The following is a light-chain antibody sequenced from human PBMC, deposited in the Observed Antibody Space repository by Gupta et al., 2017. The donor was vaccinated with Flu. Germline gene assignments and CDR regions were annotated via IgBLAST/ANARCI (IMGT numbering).Light chain of an antibody. CDR2: DTS. Sequence: PTLLLAPGERATRACGASQRGRSTNLAWYQQKPGQAPRLLIYDTSSRATGIPDRVSGSGSGTDFTLTISSLKPEDFAMYYCQQDCSSPLTFGEGTRVQIK. J-gene: IGKJ5*01. CDR3: QQDCSSPLT. V-gene: IGKV3D-20*01. CDR1: QRGRSTN.